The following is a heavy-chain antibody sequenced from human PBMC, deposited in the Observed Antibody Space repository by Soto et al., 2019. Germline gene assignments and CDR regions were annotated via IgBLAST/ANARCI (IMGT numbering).Heavy chain of an antibody. J-gene: IGHJ4*02. CDR1: GGSISSGGYY. Sequence: QVQLQESGPGLVKPSQTLSLTCTVSGGSISSGGYYWSWIRQHPGKGLEWIGYIYYSGSTYYNPSLESRVTISADTSKNQSPLKLSSVTAADTAVYYCARGGVPYYFDYWGQGTLVTVSS. V-gene: IGHV4-31*03. D-gene: IGHD2-8*01. CDR3: ARGGVPYYFDY. CDR2: IYYSGST.